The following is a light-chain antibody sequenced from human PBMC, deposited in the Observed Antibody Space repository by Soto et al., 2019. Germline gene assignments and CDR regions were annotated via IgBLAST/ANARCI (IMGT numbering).Light chain of an antibody. J-gene: IGLJ1*01. V-gene: IGLV2-14*03. CDR3: SSYTTSNTRQIV. CDR2: DVS. Sequence: QSALTQPVSVSGSPGQSINISCTGTSSDVGGYNYVSWYQHHPGKAPKLIIYDVSNRPSGVSNPFPGSKSGNTASLTISGLQPEDEADYYCSSYTTSNTRQIVFGTGTKVTVL. CDR1: SSDVGGYNY.